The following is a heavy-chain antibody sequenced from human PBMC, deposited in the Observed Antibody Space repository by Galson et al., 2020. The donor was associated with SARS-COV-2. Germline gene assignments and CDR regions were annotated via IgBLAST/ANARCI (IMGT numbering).Heavy chain of an antibody. V-gene: IGHV3-15*01. CDR2: IKSKTDGGTT. Sequence: GGSLRLSCAASGFTFSNAWMSWVRQAPGKGLEWVGRIKSKTDGGTTDYAAPVKGRFTISRDDSKNTLYLQMNSLKTEDTAVYYCTHYYGSGSYQDYWGQGTLVTVSS. CDR3: THYYGSGSYQDY. J-gene: IGHJ4*02. CDR1: GFTFSNAW. D-gene: IGHD3-10*01.